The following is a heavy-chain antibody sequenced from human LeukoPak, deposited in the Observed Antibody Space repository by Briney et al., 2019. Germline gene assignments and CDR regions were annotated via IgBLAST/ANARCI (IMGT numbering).Heavy chain of an antibody. J-gene: IGHJ3*01. Sequence: GGSLRLSCAASGFTFWDSAMTWVGHAPGKGLQWVSLISFSGDNTYYADSVKGRFTISRDNAKDTLYLQMNSLRAEDTAIYYCARDIELSTWGLGTTVTVSS. CDR1: GFTFWDSA. CDR2: ISFSGDNT. D-gene: IGHD3-16*02. CDR3: ARDIELST. V-gene: IGHV3-23*01.